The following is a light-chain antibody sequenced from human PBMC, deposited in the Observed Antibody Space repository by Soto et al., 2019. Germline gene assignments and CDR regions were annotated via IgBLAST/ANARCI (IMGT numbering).Light chain of an antibody. CDR2: ESS. Sequence: QSVLTQPASVSGSPGQSITLSCTGTSXDIGGSYYVSWYQHHPTKAPKLVIYESSNRPSGVSNRFSGSKSGYTAFLTISGLQPEDEADYYCSSFSATAILVFGTGTKLTVL. V-gene: IGLV2-14*01. J-gene: IGLJ1*01. CDR1: SXDIGGSYY. CDR3: SSFSATAILV.